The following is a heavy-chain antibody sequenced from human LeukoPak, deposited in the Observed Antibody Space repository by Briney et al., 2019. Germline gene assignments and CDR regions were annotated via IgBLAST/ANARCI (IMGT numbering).Heavy chain of an antibody. Sequence: AGGSLRLSCAASGFTFSSYAMSWVRQAPGKGLEWVSAIRGSGGSTYYADSVKGRFTISRDNSKNTLYLQMNSLRAEDTAVYYCAKDHLDNCSSTSCYGVFDYWGQGTLVTVSS. V-gene: IGHV3-23*01. CDR3: AKDHLDNCSSTSCYGVFDY. CDR2: IRGSGGST. CDR1: GFTFSSYA. D-gene: IGHD2-2*01. J-gene: IGHJ4*02.